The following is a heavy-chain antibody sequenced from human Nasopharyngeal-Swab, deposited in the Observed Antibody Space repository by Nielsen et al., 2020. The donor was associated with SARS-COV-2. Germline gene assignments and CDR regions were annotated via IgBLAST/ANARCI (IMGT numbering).Heavy chain of an antibody. V-gene: IGHV4-59*13. J-gene: IGHJ3*02. Sequence: SETLSLTCTVSGGSISSYYWSWIRQPPGKGLEWIGYIYYSGSTNYNPSLKSRVTISVDTSKNQFSLKLSSVIAADTAVYYCARDPNDAFDIWGQGTMVTVSS. CDR3: ARDPNDAFDI. CDR1: GGSISSYY. CDR2: IYYSGST.